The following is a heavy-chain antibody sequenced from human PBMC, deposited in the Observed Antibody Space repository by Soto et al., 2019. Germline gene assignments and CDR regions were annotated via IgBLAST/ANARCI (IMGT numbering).Heavy chain of an antibody. CDR3: ARDGRWEVQDPGGDDY. CDR2: IRNKAFGGTT. J-gene: IGHJ4*02. CDR1: GFTFADYA. V-gene: IGHV3-49*03. D-gene: IGHD1-26*01. Sequence: PGGSLRLSCTASGFTFADYAMSWFRQAPGKGLEWVGFIRNKAFGGTTEYAASVKGRFTISRDDSKSIAYLQMNSLKTEDTAMYYCARDGRWEVQDPGGDDYRGQGTLVTVSS.